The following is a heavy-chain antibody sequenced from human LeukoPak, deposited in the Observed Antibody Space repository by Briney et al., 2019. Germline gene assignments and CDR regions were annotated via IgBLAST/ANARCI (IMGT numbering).Heavy chain of an antibody. CDR3: AIDQQQLVPFDAFDI. CDR2: IYHSGST. J-gene: IGHJ3*02. Sequence: PSETLSLTCTVSGYSISSGYYWGWIRPPPGKGLEWIGSIYHSGSTYYNPSLKSRVTISVDTSKNQFSLKLSSVTAADTAVYYCAIDQQQLVPFDAFDIWGQGTMVTVSS. V-gene: IGHV4-38-2*02. D-gene: IGHD6-13*01. CDR1: GYSISSGYY.